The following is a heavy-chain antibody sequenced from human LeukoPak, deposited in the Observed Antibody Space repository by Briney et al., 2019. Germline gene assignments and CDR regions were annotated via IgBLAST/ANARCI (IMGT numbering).Heavy chain of an antibody. CDR2: ISSRGGTI. V-gene: IGHV3-48*03. Sequence: GGSLRLSCAASGFTFSSYEMNWVRQALGKGLEWVSYISSRGGTIYYADSVKGRFTISRDNAKNSLYLQVNSLRAEDTAVYYCARDKGDYSFDYWGQGTLVTVSS. J-gene: IGHJ4*02. CDR1: GFTFSSYE. CDR3: ARDKGDYSFDY. D-gene: IGHD2-21*02.